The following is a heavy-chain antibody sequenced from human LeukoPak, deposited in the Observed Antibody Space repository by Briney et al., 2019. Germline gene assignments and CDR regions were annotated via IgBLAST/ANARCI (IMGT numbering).Heavy chain of an antibody. Sequence: QAGGSLGLSCAASGFTVSSNYMSWVRQAPGKGLEWVSVIFSGGGTYYADSVKGRFTISRDNFKNTLYLQMNSLRAEDTAVYYCARGGSTRIYYFDYWGQGTLVTVSS. J-gene: IGHJ4*02. CDR3: ARGGSTRIYYFDY. CDR2: IFSGGGT. V-gene: IGHV3-53*01. CDR1: GFTVSSNY.